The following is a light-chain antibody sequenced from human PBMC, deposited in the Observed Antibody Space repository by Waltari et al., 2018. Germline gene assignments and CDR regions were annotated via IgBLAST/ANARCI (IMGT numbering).Light chain of an antibody. V-gene: IGKV1-5*01. CDR2: DAS. CDR3: QQSYSTPRT. J-gene: IGKJ1*01. Sequence: DIQMTQSPSTLSASVGDRVTITCRASQSISSWLAWYQQKPGKAPNVLIYDASSLQSGAPSRFSGSGSGTEFSLTISSLQPDDFATYYCQQSYSTPRTFGQGTKVEIK. CDR1: QSISSW.